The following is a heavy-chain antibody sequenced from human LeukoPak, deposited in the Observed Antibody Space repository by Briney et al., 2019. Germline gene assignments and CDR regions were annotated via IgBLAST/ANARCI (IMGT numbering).Heavy chain of an antibody. D-gene: IGHD1-26*01. CDR2: SNPYNGNT. CDR1: GYTFTSYG. J-gene: IGHJ4*02. V-gene: IGHV1-18*01. CDR3: ARAGFIVGTSSYDY. Sequence: ASVKVSCKASGYTFTSYGISWVRQAPGQGLEWMGWSNPYNGNTDYAQKLQGRVTMTTDTSTSTAYMELRSLRSDDTAVYYCARAGFIVGTSSYDYWGQGTLVTVSS.